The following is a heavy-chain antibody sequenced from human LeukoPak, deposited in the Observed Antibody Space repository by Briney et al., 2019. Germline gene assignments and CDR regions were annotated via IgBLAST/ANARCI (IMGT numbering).Heavy chain of an antibody. CDR1: GFTFSSYA. D-gene: IGHD6-13*01. CDR2: ISYDGSNK. Sequence: GGSLRLSCAASGFTFSSYAMHWVRQAPGKGLEWVAVISYDGSNKYYADSVKGRFTISRDNSKNTLYLQMNSLRAEDTAVYYCARGSSSSWYVSYFDYWGQGTLVTVSS. J-gene: IGHJ4*02. V-gene: IGHV3-30-3*01. CDR3: ARGSSSSWYVSYFDY.